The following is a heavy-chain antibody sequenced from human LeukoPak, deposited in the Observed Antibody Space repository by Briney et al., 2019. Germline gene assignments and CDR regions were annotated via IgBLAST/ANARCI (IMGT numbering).Heavy chain of an antibody. Sequence: PSETLSLTCPVSGGSISSYYWSWIRQPPGKGLEWIGYIYYSGSTNYNPSLKSRVTISVDTSKNQFSLKLSSVTAADTAVYYCARDPTRSGLDYWGQGTLVTVSS. D-gene: IGHD4-11*01. CDR1: GGSISSYY. V-gene: IGHV4-59*01. CDR3: ARDPTRSGLDY. CDR2: IYYSGST. J-gene: IGHJ4*02.